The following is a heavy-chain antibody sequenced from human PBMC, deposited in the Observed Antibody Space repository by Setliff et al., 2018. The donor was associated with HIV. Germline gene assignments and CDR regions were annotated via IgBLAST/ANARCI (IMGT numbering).Heavy chain of an antibody. CDR2: TRNKANSYTT. D-gene: IGHD6-19*01. V-gene: IGHV3-72*01. CDR1: GFTLSDQY. Sequence: GESLKISCAASGFTLSDQYMDWVRQAPGKGLEWVGRTRNKANSYTTEYAASVKGRISTPRDDSKNSVYLQMNSLKTEDTAVYYCARARYSSGYYVSFDYWGQGTLVTVSS. J-gene: IGHJ4*02. CDR3: ARARYSSGYYVSFDY.